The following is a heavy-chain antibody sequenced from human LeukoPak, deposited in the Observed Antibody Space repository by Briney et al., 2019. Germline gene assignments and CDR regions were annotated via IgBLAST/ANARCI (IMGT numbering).Heavy chain of an antibody. CDR1: GFTFSNYG. Sequence: GGSLRLSCVTSGFTFSNYGMHWVRQVPGKGLEWVAVISYDARSNFHVDSVKGRFTISRDNSKNTLYLQMNSLRAEDTAVYYCAKDGLDYDILTGSRPGWFDPWGQGALVTVSS. J-gene: IGHJ5*02. CDR2: ISYDARSN. V-gene: IGHV3-30*05. CDR3: AKDGLDYDILTGSRPGWFDP. D-gene: IGHD3-9*01.